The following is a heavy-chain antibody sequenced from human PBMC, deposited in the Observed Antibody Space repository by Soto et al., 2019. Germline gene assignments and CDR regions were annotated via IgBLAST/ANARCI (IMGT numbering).Heavy chain of an antibody. CDR3: ARAHLLRYFDWLWREPFNWFDP. Sequence: PSETLSLTCTVSGGSISSSSYYWGWIRQPPGKGLEWIGSIYYSGSTYYNPSLKSRVTISVDTSKNQFSLKLSSVTAADTAVYYCARAHLLRYFDWLWREPFNWFDPWGQGTLVTVSS. J-gene: IGHJ5*02. D-gene: IGHD3-9*01. CDR1: GGSISSSSYY. CDR2: IYYSGST. V-gene: IGHV4-39*01.